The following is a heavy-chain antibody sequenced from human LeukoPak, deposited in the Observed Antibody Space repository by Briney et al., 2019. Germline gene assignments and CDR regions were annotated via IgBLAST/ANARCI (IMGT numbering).Heavy chain of an antibody. J-gene: IGHJ6*04. CDR2: ISYDGSSK. Sequence: GGSLRLSCAASGFTFSSYGMHWVRQASGKGLEWVAVISYDGSSKYYADSVKGRFTISRDNSKNTLYLQMNSLRAEDTAVYYCAKDGMDVWGKGTTVTVSS. V-gene: IGHV3-30*18. CDR3: AKDGMDV. CDR1: GFTFSSYG.